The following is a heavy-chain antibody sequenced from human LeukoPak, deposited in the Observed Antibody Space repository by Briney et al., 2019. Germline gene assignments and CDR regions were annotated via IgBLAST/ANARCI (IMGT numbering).Heavy chain of an antibody. CDR3: TIRASNDYFAS. CDR2: IKHKADGGTT. V-gene: IGHV3-15*01. Sequence: GGSLRLSCAASGFTFTNAWMSWVRQAPGKGLEWVGRIKHKADGGTTDYGAPVKGRFTISRDDSKNTLYLQMNGLKTEDTAVYYRTIRASNDYFASWGQGTLVTVSA. D-gene: IGHD2-8*01. CDR1: GFTFTNAW. J-gene: IGHJ4*02.